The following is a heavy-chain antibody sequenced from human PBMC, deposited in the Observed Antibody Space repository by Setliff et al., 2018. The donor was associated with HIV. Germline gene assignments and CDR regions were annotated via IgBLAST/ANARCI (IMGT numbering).Heavy chain of an antibody. CDR1: GYSFTNYG. V-gene: IGHV1-18*01. Sequence: ASVKVSCKASGYSFTNYGISWVRPAPGQGLEWMGWISSYNDNTNYALNLQGRVTMTTDTSTSTAYMELRSLRSDDTAVYYCARDDVGYCSGGSCYHLFDTFDIWGQGTVVTVS. D-gene: IGHD2-15*01. J-gene: IGHJ3*02. CDR3: ARDDVGYCSGGSCYHLFDTFDI. CDR2: ISSYNDNT.